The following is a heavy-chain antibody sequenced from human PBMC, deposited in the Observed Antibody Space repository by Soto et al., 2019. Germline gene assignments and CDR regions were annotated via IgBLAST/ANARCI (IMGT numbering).Heavy chain of an antibody. D-gene: IGHD2-21*01. Sequence: DSVKVSCKGSGYNFTSHYMHWVRRAPGQGLESMGIIYPRGGTTIYAQKFQGRVTMTRDTSTHTFYMELSSLRSEDTAMYYCARFGDSSPGTTGHSHGLDVWG. CDR1: GYNFTSHY. J-gene: IGHJ6*02. CDR3: ARFGDSSPGTTGHSHGLDV. CDR2: IYPRGGTT. V-gene: IGHV1-46*01.